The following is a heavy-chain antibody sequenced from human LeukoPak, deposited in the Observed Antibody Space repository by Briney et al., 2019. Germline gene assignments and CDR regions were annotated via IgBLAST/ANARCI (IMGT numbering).Heavy chain of an antibody. D-gene: IGHD3-10*01. J-gene: IGHJ6*03. CDR1: CGSIRGYY. CDR3: ARVYDSGSQAYFYYMDV. Sequence: SETLSLTCNVSCGSIRGYYWSWIRQPPGKGLEWIGYIYSSGSTNYNPSLKSRVTMSVDTSKNQFSLKVNSVTAADTAVYYCARVYDSGSQAYFYYMDVWGKGTTVTIS. CDR2: IYSSGST. V-gene: IGHV4-59*01.